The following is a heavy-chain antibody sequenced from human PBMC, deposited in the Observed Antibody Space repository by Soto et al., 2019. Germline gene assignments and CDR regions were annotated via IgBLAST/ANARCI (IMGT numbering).Heavy chain of an antibody. CDR2: INPNSGGT. V-gene: IGHV1-2*04. CDR3: ARGGVIGGDYYYGMDV. J-gene: IGHJ6*02. Sequence: GASVKVSCKASGYTFTGYYMHWVRQAPGQGLEWMGWINPNSGGTNYAQKFQGWVTMTRDTSISTAYMELSRLRSDDTAVYYCARGGVIGGDYYYGMDVWGQGTTVTVS. D-gene: IGHD3-10*01. CDR1: GYTFTGYY.